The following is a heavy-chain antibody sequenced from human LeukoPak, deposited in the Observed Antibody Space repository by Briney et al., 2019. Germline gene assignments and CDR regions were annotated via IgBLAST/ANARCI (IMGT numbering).Heavy chain of an antibody. D-gene: IGHD6-13*01. CDR3: ARDSRSSWYRDAFDI. J-gene: IGHJ3*02. V-gene: IGHV4-34*01. Sequence: SETLSLTCTVSGGSISSYYWSWIRQPPGKGLEWIGEINHSGSTYYNPSLKSRVTISVDTSKNQFSLKLSSVTAADTAVYYCARDSRSSWYRDAFDIWGQGTMVTVSS. CDR2: INHSGST. CDR1: GGSISSYY.